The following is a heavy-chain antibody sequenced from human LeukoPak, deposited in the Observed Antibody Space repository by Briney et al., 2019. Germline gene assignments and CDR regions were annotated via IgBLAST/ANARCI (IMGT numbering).Heavy chain of an antibody. CDR1: GFRFSDYY. D-gene: IGHD4-17*01. Sequence: GGPLRPSWVTSGFRFSDYYIMWIRQAPGRGPEWVAHISSSAATTLYADSVKGRFTVSRDNAKNSLYLEMTSLRAEDTAVYYCARDRGSTVTTVGYWGQGTLVTVSS. J-gene: IGHJ4*02. V-gene: IGHV3-11*04. CDR3: ARDRGSTVTTVGY. CDR2: ISSSAATT.